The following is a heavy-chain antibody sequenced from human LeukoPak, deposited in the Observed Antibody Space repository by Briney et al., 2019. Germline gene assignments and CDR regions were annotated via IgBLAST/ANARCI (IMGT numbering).Heavy chain of an antibody. V-gene: IGHV1-69*13. J-gene: IGHJ4*02. CDR3: ARGVPHLTCYYGSGSTYFDY. Sequence: SVKVSCKASGYLFTSYYLHWVRHAPGQGLEWMGGIIPIFGRANYAQKVQGRVTITADESTSTAYMELSSLRSEDTAVYYCARGVPHLTCYYGSGSTYFDYWGQGTLVTVSS. D-gene: IGHD3-10*01. CDR1: GYLFTSYY. CDR2: IIPIFGRA.